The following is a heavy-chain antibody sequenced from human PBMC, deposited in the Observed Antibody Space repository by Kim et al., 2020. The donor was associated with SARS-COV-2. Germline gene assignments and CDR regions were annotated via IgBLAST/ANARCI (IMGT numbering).Heavy chain of an antibody. V-gene: IGHV3-48*03. CDR1: GFTFSSYE. CDR3: AGEVPQTPDAFDI. J-gene: IGHJ3*02. CDR2: ISRSGTTK. Sequence: GGSLSLPCAASGFTFSSYEMNWVRHAPGKGLEWVSYISRSGTTKYYADSVKGRFTISRDNAKNSLYLQMNSLRAEYTAVYYCAGEVPQTPDAFDIWGQGTMVTVSS.